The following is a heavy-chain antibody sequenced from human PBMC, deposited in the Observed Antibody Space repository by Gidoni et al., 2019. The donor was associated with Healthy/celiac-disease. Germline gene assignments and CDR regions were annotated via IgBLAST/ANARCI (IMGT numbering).Heavy chain of an antibody. Sequence: QVQLVESGGGVVQPGRSLRLSCAASGFTFSSYGMHWVRQAPGKGLEWVAVISYDGSNKYYADSVKGRFTISRDNSKNTLYLQMNSLRAEDTAVYYCAKDTAAADWYFDLWGRGTLVTVSS. CDR1: GFTFSSYG. V-gene: IGHV3-30*18. CDR3: AKDTAAADWYFDL. CDR2: ISYDGSNK. D-gene: IGHD2-2*01. J-gene: IGHJ2*01.